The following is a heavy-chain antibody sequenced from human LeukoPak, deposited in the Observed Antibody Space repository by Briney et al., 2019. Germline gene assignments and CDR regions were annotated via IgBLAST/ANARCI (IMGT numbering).Heavy chain of an antibody. Sequence: ASVKVSCKASGGTFSSYAISWVRQAPGQGLEWMGGIIPIFGTANYAQKFQGRVTITADESTSTAYMELSSLRSEDTAVYYCARGYGDYDLRSAFDIWGQGTMVTVSS. CDR3: ARGYGDYDLRSAFDI. CDR2: IIPIFGTA. CDR1: GGTFSSYA. V-gene: IGHV1-69*13. J-gene: IGHJ3*02. D-gene: IGHD4-17*01.